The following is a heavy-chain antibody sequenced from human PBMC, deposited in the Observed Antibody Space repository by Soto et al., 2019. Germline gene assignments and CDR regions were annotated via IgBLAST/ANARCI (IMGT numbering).Heavy chain of an antibody. CDR2: IWYDGSNK. J-gene: IGHJ6*03. D-gene: IGHD6-13*01. CDR1: GFTFSSYG. Sequence: GGSLRLSCAASGFTFSSYGMHWVRQAPGKGLEWVAVIWYDGSNKYYADSVKGRFTISRDNSKNTLYLQMNSLRAEDTAVYYCARRQQQLVQFLDYYYYMDVWGKGTTVTVSS. CDR3: ARRQQQLVQFLDYYYYMDV. V-gene: IGHV3-33*01.